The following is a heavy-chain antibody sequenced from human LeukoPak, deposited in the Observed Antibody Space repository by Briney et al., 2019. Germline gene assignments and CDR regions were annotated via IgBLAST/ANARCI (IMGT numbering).Heavy chain of an antibody. CDR1: GGSISSSSYY. D-gene: IGHD3/OR15-3a*01. V-gene: IGHV4-39*01. Sequence: PSETLSLTCTVSGGSISSSSYYWGWIRQPPGKGLEWIGSIYYTGNTYYNASLKSRVTISIDTSENQISLGLTSVTATDTAMYYCARQTGSGLFTLPGGQGTLVTVSS. CDR2: IYYTGNT. J-gene: IGHJ4*02. CDR3: ARQTGSGLFTLP.